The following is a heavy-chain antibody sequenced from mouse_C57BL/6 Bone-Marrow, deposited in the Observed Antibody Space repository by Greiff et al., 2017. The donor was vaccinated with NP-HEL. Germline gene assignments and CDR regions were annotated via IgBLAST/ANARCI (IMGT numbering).Heavy chain of an antibody. CDR2: IDPSDSYT. CDR1: GYTFTSYW. CDR3: ARARSGYEFAY. D-gene: IGHD3-2*02. V-gene: IGHV1-69*01. J-gene: IGHJ3*01. Sequence: QVQLQQPGAEPVMPGASVKLSCKASGYTFTSYWMHWVKQRPGQGLEWIGEIDPSDSYTNYNQKFKGKSTLTVDKSSSTAYMQLSSLTSEDSAVYYCARARSGYEFAYWGQGTLVTVSA.